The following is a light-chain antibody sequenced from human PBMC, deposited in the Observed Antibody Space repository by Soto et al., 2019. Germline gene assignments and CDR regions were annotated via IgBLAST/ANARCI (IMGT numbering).Light chain of an antibody. CDR3: QQYGSSPRT. J-gene: IGKJ1*01. CDR1: QSVRSNY. CDR2: GAS. V-gene: IGKV3-20*01. Sequence: EIVLTQSPGTLSLSPGERATLSCRASQSVRSNYIAWYLQKPGQAPRLLIYGASSRATGIPDRFSGSGSGTDFTLTISRLEPEDFAVYYCQQYGSSPRTFGQGTKVDI.